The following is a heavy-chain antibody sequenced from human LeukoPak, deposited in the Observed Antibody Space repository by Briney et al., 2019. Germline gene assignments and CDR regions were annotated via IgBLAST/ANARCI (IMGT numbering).Heavy chain of an antibody. V-gene: IGHV3-11*01. Sequence: GGSLRLSCAASGFTFSDCYMSWIRQAPGKGLEWVSYISSSGSTIYYADSVKGRFTISRDNAKNSLYLQMNSLRAEDTAVYYCASNYDSSGYSDYWGQGTLVTVSS. CDR3: ASNYDSSGYSDY. J-gene: IGHJ4*02. CDR2: ISSSGSTI. D-gene: IGHD3-22*01. CDR1: GFTFSDCY.